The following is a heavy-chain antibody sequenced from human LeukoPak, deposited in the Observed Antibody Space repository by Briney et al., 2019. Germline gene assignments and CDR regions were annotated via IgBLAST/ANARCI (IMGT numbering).Heavy chain of an antibody. D-gene: IGHD1-1*01. CDR2: IYTSGST. CDR1: DDSITMYY. J-gene: IGHJ5*02. Sequence: SETLSLTCTVSDDSITMYYWTWIRQPPGKGLEWIGRIYTSGSTNYNPSLKSRVTISVDTSKNQFSLKLSSVTAADTAVYYCARGHNWKPNWFDPWGQGTLVTVSS. V-gene: IGHV4-4*08. CDR3: ARGHNWKPNWFDP.